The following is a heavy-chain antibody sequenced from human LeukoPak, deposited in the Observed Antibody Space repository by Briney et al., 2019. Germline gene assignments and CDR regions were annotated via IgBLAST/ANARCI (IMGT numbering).Heavy chain of an antibody. CDR3: ARMFYSSTWYREGGFDY. CDR2: IYYTGST. CDR1: GGSISGHF. D-gene: IGHD6-13*01. J-gene: IGHJ4*02. V-gene: IGHV4-59*11. Sequence: SETLSLTCTVSGGSISGHFWSWIRQPPGKGLEWIGFIYYTGSTHYNPSLKSRVTISADKSKNQFSLKLISVTAADTALYYCARMFYSSTWYREGGFDYWGQGTLVSVSS.